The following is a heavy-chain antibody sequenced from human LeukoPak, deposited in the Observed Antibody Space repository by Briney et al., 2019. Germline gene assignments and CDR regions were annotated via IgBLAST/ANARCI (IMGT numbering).Heavy chain of an antibody. CDR1: GGTFSSYA. D-gene: IGHD6-13*01. CDR2: IIPIFGTA. Sequence: ASVKVSCKASGGTFSSYAISWVRQAPGQGLKWMGGIIPIFGTANYAQKFQGRVTITADESTSTAYMELSSLRSEDTAVYYCARTAQQLVEGDAFDIWGQGTMVTVSS. V-gene: IGHV1-69*13. CDR3: ARTAQQLVEGDAFDI. J-gene: IGHJ3*02.